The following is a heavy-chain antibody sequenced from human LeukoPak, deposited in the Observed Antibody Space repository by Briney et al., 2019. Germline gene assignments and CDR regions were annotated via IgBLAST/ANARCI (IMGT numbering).Heavy chain of an antibody. CDR3: AKSQPYAISWFDP. J-gene: IGHJ5*02. CDR1: GFTFSNYA. Sequence: GGSLRLSCAASGFTFSNYAMNWVRQAPGKGLDWVSAISSSAASIYYADSVKGRFTISRDNSKNTLWLQMNSLRDEDTAVYYCAKSQPYAISWFDPWGQGTLVTVSS. CDR2: ISSSAASI. V-gene: IGHV3-23*01. D-gene: IGHD2-8*01.